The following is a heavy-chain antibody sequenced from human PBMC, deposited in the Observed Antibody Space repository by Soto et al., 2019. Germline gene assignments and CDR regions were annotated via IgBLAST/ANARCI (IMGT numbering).Heavy chain of an antibody. Sequence: GESLKISCRTSGYRFTSYWIALVRQMPGKGLEWMGIIFPSDSDTRYSPSFQCQVTISSDRSTSTIFLQWARLKASDTDVYFCARTDKSGYFNWFDPWGPGTLVTVSS. CDR2: IFPSDSDT. CDR1: GYRFTSYW. D-gene: IGHD3-22*01. CDR3: ARTDKSGYFNWFDP. J-gene: IGHJ5*01. V-gene: IGHV5-51*01.